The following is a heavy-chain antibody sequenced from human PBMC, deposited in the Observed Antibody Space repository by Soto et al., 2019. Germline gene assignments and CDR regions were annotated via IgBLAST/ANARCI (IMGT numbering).Heavy chain of an antibody. Sequence: EVQLVESGGGLVKPGGSLRLSCAASGFTFSSYSMNWVRQAPGKGLEWVSSISSSSSYIYYADSVKGRFTISRDNAKNSLYLQMTSLRVEDTAVYYCARDQPGYSYGYGLGYWGQGTLVTVSS. CDR2: ISSSSSYI. D-gene: IGHD5-18*01. V-gene: IGHV3-21*01. CDR1: GFTFSSYS. CDR3: ARDQPGYSYGYGLGY. J-gene: IGHJ4*02.